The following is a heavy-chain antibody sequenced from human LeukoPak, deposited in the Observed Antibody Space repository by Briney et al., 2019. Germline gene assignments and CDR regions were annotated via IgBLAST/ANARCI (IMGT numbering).Heavy chain of an antibody. J-gene: IGHJ4*02. D-gene: IGHD3-22*01. V-gene: IGHV1-2*06. Sequence: ASVKVSCKASGYTFTGYYMHWVRQAPGHGLEWMGRINPNSGGTNYAQKLQGRVTMTRDTSISTAYMELSRLRADDTAVYYCARDPYYYDSSGYTRFDYWGQGTLVTVSS. CDR1: GYTFTGYY. CDR2: INPNSGGT. CDR3: ARDPYYYDSSGYTRFDY.